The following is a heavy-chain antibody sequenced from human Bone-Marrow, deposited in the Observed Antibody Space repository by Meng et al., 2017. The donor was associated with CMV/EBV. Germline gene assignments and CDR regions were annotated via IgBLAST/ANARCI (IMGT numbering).Heavy chain of an antibody. J-gene: IGHJ6*02. Sequence: SETLSLTCAIYGGSFSDYYWSWIRQPPGKGLEWIGEINHSGSTSYNPSLKSRVTISVDSSKNQFSLKLSSVTAADTAVYYCARDKEGPYDFWSGYFGIDYYYGMDVWGQGTTVTVSS. D-gene: IGHD3-3*01. CDR1: GGSFSDYY. V-gene: IGHV4-34*01. CDR3: ARDKEGPYDFWSGYFGIDYYYGMDV. CDR2: INHSGST.